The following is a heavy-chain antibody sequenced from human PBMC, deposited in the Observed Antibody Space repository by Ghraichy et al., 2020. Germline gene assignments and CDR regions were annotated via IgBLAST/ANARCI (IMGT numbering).Heavy chain of an antibody. D-gene: IGHD3-16*01. CDR3: AKFQGPMQVWFYAMDV. CDR2: ISSVGGST. Sequence: GGSLRLSCAASGVTLRGSAMSWVRQTPGKGLEWVSTISSVGGSTYYADSVKGRFIISRDNSKNTMYLQMNNLKGDDTALYFCAKFQGPMQVWFYAMDVWGQGTTVTVSS. V-gene: IGHV3-23*01. CDR1: GVTLRGSA. J-gene: IGHJ6*02.